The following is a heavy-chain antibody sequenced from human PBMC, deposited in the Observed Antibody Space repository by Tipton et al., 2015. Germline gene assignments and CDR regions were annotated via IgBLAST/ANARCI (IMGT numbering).Heavy chain of an antibody. CDR3: ARMWFGELLAGDY. D-gene: IGHD3-10*01. Sequence: QVQLVQSGGGLVKPGGSLRLSCATSGFTFSDYYMSWIRQAPGKGLEWVSYISSSGSTIYYADSVKGRFTISRDNARNSLYLQMNSLRAEVTGLYYCARMWFGELLAGDYWGQGTRVAVSS. CDR1: GFTFSDYY. V-gene: IGHV3-11*01. CDR2: ISSSGSTI. J-gene: IGHJ4*02.